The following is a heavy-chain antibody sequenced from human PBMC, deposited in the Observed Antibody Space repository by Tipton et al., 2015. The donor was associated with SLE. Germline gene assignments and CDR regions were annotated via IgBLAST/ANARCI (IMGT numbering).Heavy chain of an antibody. J-gene: IGHJ2*01. Sequence: QLVQSGSELKKPGASVKVSCKASGYTFTSYAMNWVRQAPGQGLEWMGWINTNTGNPTDAQGFTGRFVFSLDTSVSTAYLQISSLKAEDTAVYYCARTPLPQLEWYFDLWGRGTLVTVSS. CDR2: INTNTGNP. V-gene: IGHV7-4-1*02. CDR3: ARTPLPQLEWYFDL. CDR1: GYTFTSYA. D-gene: IGHD2-2*01.